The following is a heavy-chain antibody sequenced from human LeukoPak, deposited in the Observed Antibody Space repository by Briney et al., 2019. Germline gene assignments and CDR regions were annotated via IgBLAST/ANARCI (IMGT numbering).Heavy chain of an antibody. CDR2: INRVGTEK. Sequence: GGSLRLSCATSGFNFSDSRMTWVRQAPGKGLQWVANINRVGTEKHFLDSVEGRFTISRDNAKKSLYLQMSSLRPQDTAVYFCVRGDWYFESWGQGTLVTVSS. CDR3: VRGDWYFES. D-gene: IGHD2-21*01. CDR1: GFNFSDSR. V-gene: IGHV3-7*04. J-gene: IGHJ4*02.